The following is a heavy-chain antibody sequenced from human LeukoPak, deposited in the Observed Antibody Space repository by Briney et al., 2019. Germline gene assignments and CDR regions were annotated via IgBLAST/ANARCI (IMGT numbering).Heavy chain of an antibody. J-gene: IGHJ4*02. CDR3: ARHEDIVVVPAAFDY. CDR2: IYYSGST. CDR1: GGSISSSSYY. Sequence: PSETLSLTCTVSGGSISSSSYYWGWIRQPPGKGLEWIGSIYYSGSTYYNPSLKSRVTISVDTSKNQFSLKLSSVTAADTAVYYCARHEDIVVVPAAFDYWGQGTLVTVSS. V-gene: IGHV4-39*01. D-gene: IGHD2-2*01.